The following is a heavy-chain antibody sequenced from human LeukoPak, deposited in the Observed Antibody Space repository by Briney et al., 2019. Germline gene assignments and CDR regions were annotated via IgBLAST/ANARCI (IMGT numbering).Heavy chain of an antibody. CDR2: ISYDGSNK. CDR1: GFTFSSYG. D-gene: IGHD5-12*01. CDR3: AKDLSASITVYYFDY. V-gene: IGHV3-30*18. J-gene: IGHJ4*02. Sequence: PGGSLRLSCSASGFTFSSYGMHWVRQAPGKGLEWVAVISYDGSNKYYADSVKGRFTISRDNSKNTLYLQMNSLRAEDTAVYYCAKDLSASITVYYFDYWGQGTLVTVSS.